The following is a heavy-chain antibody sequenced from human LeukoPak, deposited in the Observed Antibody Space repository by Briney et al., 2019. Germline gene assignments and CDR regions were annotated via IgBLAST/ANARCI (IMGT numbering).Heavy chain of an antibody. J-gene: IGHJ4*02. V-gene: IGHV3-48*03. CDR1: GFTFSSYE. CDR2: ISSSGTTI. D-gene: IGHD4-17*01. Sequence: GGSLRLSCAASGFTFSSYEMNWVRQAPGKGLEWVSYISSSGTTIYYADSVKGRFTISRDNARNSVYLQMNNLRAEDTAVYYCARVNGDYERGGAPDYWGQGTLVTVSS. CDR3: ARVNGDYERGGAPDY.